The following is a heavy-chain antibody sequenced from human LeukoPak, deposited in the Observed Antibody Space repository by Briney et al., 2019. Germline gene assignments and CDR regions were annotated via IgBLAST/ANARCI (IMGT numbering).Heavy chain of an antibody. J-gene: IGHJ4*02. CDR3: ARAPWTYYFDY. CDR1: GGSISSYY. D-gene: IGHD3/OR15-3a*01. CDR2: IYYSGST. V-gene: IGHV4-59*01. Sequence: PSETLSLTCTVSGGSISSYYWSWIRQPPGKGLEWIGYIYYSGSTNYIPSLKSRVTISVDTSKNQFSLKLSSVTAADTAVYYCARAPWTYYFDYWGQGTLVTVSS.